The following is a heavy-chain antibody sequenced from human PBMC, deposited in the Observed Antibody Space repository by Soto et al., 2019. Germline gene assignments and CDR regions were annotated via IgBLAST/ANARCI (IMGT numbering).Heavy chain of an antibody. CDR1: GFTFNKHS. Sequence: GGSLRLSGVASGFTFNKHSLAWVRQAPWKGLEWVSAISGSGSSTYDSDSVKGRFTISRDNSNNTLYLQMNSLRAEDTDIYYCARTPGVITVISAFDHLGQGTPLTVSS. J-gene: IGHJ4*02. CDR2: ISGSGSST. V-gene: IGHV3-23*01. D-gene: IGHD3-22*01. CDR3: ARTPGVITVISAFDH.